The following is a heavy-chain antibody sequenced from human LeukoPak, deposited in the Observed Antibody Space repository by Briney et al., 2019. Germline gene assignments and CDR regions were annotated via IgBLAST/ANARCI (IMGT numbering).Heavy chain of an antibody. CDR3: TREPSLQSSSSYNF. CDR1: GYTFNDYY. V-gene: IGHV1-2*02. D-gene: IGHD6-6*01. J-gene: IGHJ4*02. Sequence: ASVKVSCKASGYTFNDYYIHWVRQAPGQGLEWMGWINPKSGDTAYTQKFQGRVTMTRDVSINTAYMELSSLSSEDTAIYYCTREPSLQSSSSYNFWGQGTLVTVSS. CDR2: INPKSGDT.